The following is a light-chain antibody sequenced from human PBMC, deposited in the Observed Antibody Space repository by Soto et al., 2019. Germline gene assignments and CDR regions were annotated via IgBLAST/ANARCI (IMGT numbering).Light chain of an antibody. CDR1: NIGSKS. CDR3: QVWDSSSDHPEV. CDR2: YNS. J-gene: IGLJ2*01. Sequence: SYELTQPPSVSVAPGKTARITCGGDNIGSKSVHWYQQKPGQAPVLVIYYNSDRPSGIPERFSGSNSGNTATLTISRVEAGDEADYYCQVWDSSSDHPEVFGGGTKVNVL. V-gene: IGLV3-21*04.